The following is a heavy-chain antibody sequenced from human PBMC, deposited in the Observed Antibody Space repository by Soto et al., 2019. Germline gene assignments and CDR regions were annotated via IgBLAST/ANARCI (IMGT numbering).Heavy chain of an antibody. D-gene: IGHD5-12*01. J-gene: IGHJ4*02. CDR1: GFIFSSHT. CDR3: ARGWLRDPWMY. V-gene: IGHV3-21*02. Sequence: EVQLVEYGGGLVKPGGSLRLSCAASGFIFSSHTMNWVRQVPGKGLVWVSSISASSTYIYYADSLKGRFTISRDNAYNSLYLQVSSLGAEETAVDYCARGWLRDPWMYWGQGTLVTVSS. CDR2: ISASSTYI.